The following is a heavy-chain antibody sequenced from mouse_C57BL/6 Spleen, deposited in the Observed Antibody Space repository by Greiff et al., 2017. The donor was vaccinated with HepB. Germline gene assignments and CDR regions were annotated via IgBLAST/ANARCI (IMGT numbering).Heavy chain of an antibody. D-gene: IGHD2-4*01. Sequence: VQLVESGPGLVAPSQSLSITCTVSGFSLTSYGVSWVRQPPGKGLEWLGVIWGDGSTNYHSALISRLSISKDNSKSQVFLKLNSLQTDDTATYYCAKEGDMITRTWFAYWGQGTLVTVSA. V-gene: IGHV2-3*01. CDR2: IWGDGST. CDR3: AKEGDMITRTWFAY. CDR1: GFSLTSYG. J-gene: IGHJ3*01.